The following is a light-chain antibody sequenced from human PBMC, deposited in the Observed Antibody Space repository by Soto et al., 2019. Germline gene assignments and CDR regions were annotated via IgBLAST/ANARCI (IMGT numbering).Light chain of an antibody. CDR1: SSNIGAGYD. Sequence: QSVLTQPPSVSGAPGQRVTISCTGSSSNIGAGYDVHWYQQLPGTAPKLLIYGNSNRPSGVPDRFSGSKSGTSASLAITGLQAEDEADYYCQTYDSSLRASVFGGGTQLTSS. CDR2: GNS. CDR3: QTYDSSLRASV. J-gene: IGLJ7*01. V-gene: IGLV1-40*01.